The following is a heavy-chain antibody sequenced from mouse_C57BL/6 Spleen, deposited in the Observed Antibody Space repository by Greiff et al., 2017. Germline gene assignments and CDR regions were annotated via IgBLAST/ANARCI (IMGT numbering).Heavy chain of an antibody. CDR1: YFAFMASA. V-gene: IGHV1-49*01. D-gene: IGHD2-5*01. CDR3: ARGNSNCGGYFDY. J-gene: IGHJ2*01. Sequence: QVQLQQSGAELVRPGSSVKLSCTASYFAFMASAMHWVKQRPGHGLEWIGSFTLYSDATEYSENFKGKATLTANTSSSTAYMELSSLTSEDSAVYYGARGNSNCGGYFDYWGQGTTLTVSS. CDR2: FTLYSDAT.